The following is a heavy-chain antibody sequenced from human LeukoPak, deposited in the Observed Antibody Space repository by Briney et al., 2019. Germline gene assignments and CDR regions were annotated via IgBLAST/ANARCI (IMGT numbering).Heavy chain of an antibody. Sequence: GGSLRLSCAASGFTFSNYAMSWVRQAPGKGLEWVSTISSSDGSTYYADSVKGRFTISRDNSKNTLFLQMNSLRAEDTAVYYCANVHYYGSGSGWGQGTLVTVPS. CDR1: GFTFSNYA. V-gene: IGHV3-23*01. CDR2: ISSSDGST. CDR3: ANVHYYGSGSG. J-gene: IGHJ4*02. D-gene: IGHD3-10*01.